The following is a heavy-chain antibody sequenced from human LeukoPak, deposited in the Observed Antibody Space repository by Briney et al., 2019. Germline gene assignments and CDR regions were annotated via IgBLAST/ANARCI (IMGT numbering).Heavy chain of an antibody. CDR3: ARDPARIAAARPGVVDY. J-gene: IGHJ4*02. CDR2: IYASGST. Sequence: SSETLSLTCTVSGFSISSGSYYWSWIRQPAGRGLEWLGRIYASGSTNYNPSLKSRVTISVDTSKNQFSLRLSSVTAADTAVYYCARDPARIAAARPGVVDYWGQGTLVTVSS. V-gene: IGHV4-61*02. D-gene: IGHD6-6*01. CDR1: GFSISSGSYY.